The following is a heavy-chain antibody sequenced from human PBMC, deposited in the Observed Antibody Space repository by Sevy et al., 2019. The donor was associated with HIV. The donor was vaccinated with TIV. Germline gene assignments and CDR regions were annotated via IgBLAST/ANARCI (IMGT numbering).Heavy chain of an antibody. Sequence: GGSLRLSCAASGFTFKNAWMSWVRQTPGKGLEWVGRIKRKSDDGTADYATPVKGRFTIFRDDSKDRLYLQMNRLKTEDTGIYYFTTDPSEYCSGFRCYPGNYYYYGMDVWGQGTTVTVSS. CDR3: TTDPSEYCSGFRCYPGNYYYYGMDV. D-gene: IGHD2-15*01. CDR1: GFTFKNAW. V-gene: IGHV3-15*01. CDR2: IKRKSDDGTA. J-gene: IGHJ6*02.